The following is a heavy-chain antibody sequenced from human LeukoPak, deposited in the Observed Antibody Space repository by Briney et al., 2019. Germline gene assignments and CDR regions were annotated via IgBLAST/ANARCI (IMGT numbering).Heavy chain of an antibody. CDR1: GFLFRTYG. CDR3: ASARGYNYVNRMDV. D-gene: IGHD5-18*01. V-gene: IGHV3-30*03. CDR2: ISPDGSNE. Sequence: GGSLRLSCAGTGFLFRTYGMHWVRQAPGKGLECVAIISPDGSNEYYVDSVKGRFTISRDNSRSTVFLQMNNLRAEDTAIYYCASARGYNYVNRMDVWGKGTTVTVSP. J-gene: IGHJ6*04.